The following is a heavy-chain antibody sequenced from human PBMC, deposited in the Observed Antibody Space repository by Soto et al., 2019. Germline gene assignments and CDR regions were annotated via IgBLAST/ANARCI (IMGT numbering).Heavy chain of an antibody. J-gene: IGHJ5*02. CDR2: ISGSGGST. CDR1: GFTFSSYA. D-gene: IGHD6-19*01. CDR3: AKDHVNIYPVAGTGVPGS. Sequence: GGSLRLSCAASGFTFSSYAMSWGRQAPGKGLEWVSAISGSGGSTYYADSVKGRFTISRDNSKNTLYLQMNSLRAEDTAVYYCAKDHVNIYPVAGTGVPGSWGQGTLVTVSS. V-gene: IGHV3-23*01.